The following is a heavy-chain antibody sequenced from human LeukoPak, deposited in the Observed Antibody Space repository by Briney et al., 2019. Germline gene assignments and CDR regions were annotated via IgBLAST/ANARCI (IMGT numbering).Heavy chain of an antibody. J-gene: IGHJ6*02. CDR3: ARMRSYGGPSLDYYYYGMDV. D-gene: IGHD4-23*01. Sequence: ASVKVSCKASGYTFTSYDINWVRQATGQGLEWMGWMNPNSGNTGYAQKFQGRVTMTRNTSISTAYMELSSLRSEDTAVYYCARMRSYGGPSLDYYYYGMDVWGQGTTVTVSS. CDR2: MNPNSGNT. CDR1: GYTFTSYD. V-gene: IGHV1-8*01.